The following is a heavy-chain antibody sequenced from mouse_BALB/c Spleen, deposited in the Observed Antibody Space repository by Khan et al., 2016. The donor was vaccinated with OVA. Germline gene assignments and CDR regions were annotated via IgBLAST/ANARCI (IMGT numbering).Heavy chain of an antibody. Sequence: QVQLKESGPGLVAPSQSLSITCTVSGFSLTSYGVHWVRQPPGKGLEWLGVIWAGGSTNYYSALMSSLSIRTANSKSKVFLKKNRVQTDDPAVYYCAGLEDIWGQGTTLTVSS. D-gene: IGHD1-3*01. V-gene: IGHV2-9*02. CDR3: AGLEDI. CDR1: GFSLTSYG. CDR2: IWAGGST. J-gene: IGHJ2*01.